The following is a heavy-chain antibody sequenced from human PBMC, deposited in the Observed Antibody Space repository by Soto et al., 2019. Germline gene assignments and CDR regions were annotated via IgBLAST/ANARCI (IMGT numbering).Heavy chain of an antibody. Sequence: PSETLSLTCTVSGGSISSSSYYWGWIRQPPGKGLEWIGSIYYSGDTNHNPSLKSRVAISVDTSKNQFSLKLSSVTAADTAVYYCARQEGTYFYYYMEVWGKGTTVTVSS. CDR2: IYYSGDT. V-gene: IGHV4-39*01. CDR1: GGSISSSSYY. J-gene: IGHJ6*03. D-gene: IGHD1-1*01. CDR3: ARQEGTYFYYYMEV.